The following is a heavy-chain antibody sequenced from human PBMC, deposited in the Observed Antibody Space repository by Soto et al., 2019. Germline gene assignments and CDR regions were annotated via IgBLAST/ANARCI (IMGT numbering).Heavy chain of an antibody. Sequence: GGSLRLSCAASGFTFSSYAMHWVRQAPGKGLEWVAFISYDGSNKYYADSVKGRFTISRDNSKNTLYLQMNSLRAEDTAVYYCARDREYSGSYWRFDPWGQGTLVTVSS. V-gene: IGHV3-30*04. D-gene: IGHD1-26*01. CDR3: ARDREYSGSYWRFDP. CDR1: GFTFSSYA. J-gene: IGHJ5*02. CDR2: ISYDGSNK.